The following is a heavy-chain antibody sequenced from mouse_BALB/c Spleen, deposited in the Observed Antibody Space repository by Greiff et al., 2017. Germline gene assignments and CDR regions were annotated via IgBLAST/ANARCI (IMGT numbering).Heavy chain of an antibody. D-gene: IGHD4-1*01. J-gene: IGHJ1*01. CDR1: GFSLTSYG. CDR3: ATLGWYFDV. Sequence: VKLVESGPGLVAPSQSLSITCTVSGFSLTSYGVHWVRQPPGKGLEWLGVIWAGGSTNYNSALMSRLSISKDNSKSQVFLKMNSLQTDDTAMYYCATLGWYFDVWGAGTTVTVSS. CDR2: IWAGGST. V-gene: IGHV2-9*02.